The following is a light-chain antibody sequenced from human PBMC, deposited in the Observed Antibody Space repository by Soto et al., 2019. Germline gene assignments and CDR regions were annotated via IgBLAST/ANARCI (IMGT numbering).Light chain of an antibody. CDR3: QQYNNWPRAT. Sequence: EVVVTQSPATLSVSPGERATLSCRASQSVSSNLAWYQQKPGQAPRLFIFRASSRATGIPARFSGSGSGTEFNMTISSLQSEDFAVYYCQQYNNWPRATFGGGTKVDIK. CDR1: QSVSSN. V-gene: IGKV3-15*01. J-gene: IGKJ4*01. CDR2: RAS.